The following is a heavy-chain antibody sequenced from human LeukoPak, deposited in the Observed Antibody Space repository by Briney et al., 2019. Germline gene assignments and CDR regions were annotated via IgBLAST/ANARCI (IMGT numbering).Heavy chain of an antibody. J-gene: IGHJ5*02. Sequence: GASVKVSCKASGYTFTGYYMHWARQAPGQGLEWMGWINPNGGGTNYAQKFQGRVTMTRDTSISTAYMELSRLRSDDTAVYYCARVKQWLNWFDPWGQGTLVTVSS. CDR2: INPNGGGT. CDR3: ARVKQWLNWFDP. D-gene: IGHD6-19*01. V-gene: IGHV1-2*02. CDR1: GYTFTGYY.